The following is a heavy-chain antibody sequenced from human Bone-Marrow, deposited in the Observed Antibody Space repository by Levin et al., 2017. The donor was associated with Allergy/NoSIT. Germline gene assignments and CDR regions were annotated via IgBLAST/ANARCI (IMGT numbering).Heavy chain of an antibody. D-gene: IGHD6-19*01. V-gene: IGHV4-34*01. CDR1: GGSLDGHY. CDR3: ARGGGIVVGGLAVEDYYFDY. J-gene: IGHJ4*01. Sequence: SQTLSLPCAVSGGSLDGHYWTWLRHSPGKGLEWIGEISHSGSPTYNPSLKSRVTISVDESRHQFSLMLTSLTAADPAIYYCARGGGIVVGGLAVEDYYFDYWGQGTLVTVSS. CDR2: ISHSGSP.